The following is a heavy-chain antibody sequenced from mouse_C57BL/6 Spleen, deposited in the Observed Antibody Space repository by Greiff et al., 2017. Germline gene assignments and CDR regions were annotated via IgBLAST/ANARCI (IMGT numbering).Heavy chain of an antibody. CDR2: IYPGDGDT. J-gene: IGHJ4*01. CDR1: VYAFSSYW. Sequence: VKLQESGAELGKPGASVKISCNASVYAFSSYWMNWVKQRPGKGLEWIGQIYPGDGDTNYNGKFKGKATLTADKSSSTAYMQLSSLTSEDSAVYCCATDVYSYAMGYCGQGTSVTVSS. CDR3: ATDVYSYAMGY. V-gene: IGHV1-80*01. D-gene: IGHD2-3*01.